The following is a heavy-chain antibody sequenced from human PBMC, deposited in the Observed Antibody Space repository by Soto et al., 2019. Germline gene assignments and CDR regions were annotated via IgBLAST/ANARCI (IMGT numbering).Heavy chain of an antibody. CDR2: IYYSGST. D-gene: IGHD2-2*01. J-gene: IGHJ5*02. CDR3: ARAGYCSSTSCYRSFRWFDP. V-gene: IGHV4-31*03. Sequence: QVQLQESGPGLVKPSQTLSLTCTVSGGSISSGGYYWSWIRQHPGKGLEWIGYIYYSGSTYYNPSLKRRVNIAVDTSKDQFSLKLSSVTAADTAVYYCARAGYCSSTSCYRSFRWFDPWGQGTLVTVSS. CDR1: GGSISSGGYY.